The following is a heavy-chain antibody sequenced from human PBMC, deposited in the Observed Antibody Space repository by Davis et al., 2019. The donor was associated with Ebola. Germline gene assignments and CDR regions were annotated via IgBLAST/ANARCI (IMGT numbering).Heavy chain of an antibody. Sequence: SETLSLTCAVSGGSFSDYFWSWIRQSPGKGLEWIGHISHSGSANYNPSLTSRVTISVDTSKNQFSLKLSSVTAADTAVYYCARADYDILTGYATDWGQGTLVTVSS. J-gene: IGHJ4*02. CDR1: GGSFSDYF. CDR3: ARADYDILTGYATD. CDR2: ISHSGSA. D-gene: IGHD3-9*01. V-gene: IGHV4-34*01.